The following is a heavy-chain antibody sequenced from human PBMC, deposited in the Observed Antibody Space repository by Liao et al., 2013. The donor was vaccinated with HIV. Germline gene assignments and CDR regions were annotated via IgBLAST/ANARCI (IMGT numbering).Heavy chain of an antibody. J-gene: IGHJ6*03. CDR1: GGSISSDDYY. V-gene: IGHV4-30-4*08. D-gene: IGHD3-10*01. Sequence: QVQLQESGPGLVKPSQTLSLTCTVSGGSISSDDYYWSWIRQPPGKGLEWIGEINHSGSTNYNPSLKSRVTISVDTSKNQFSLKLSSVTAADTAVYYCARGRNYYGSGNFMYYYYYMDVWAKGTTVTVSS. CDR3: ARGRNYYGSGNFMYYYYYMDV. CDR2: INHSGST.